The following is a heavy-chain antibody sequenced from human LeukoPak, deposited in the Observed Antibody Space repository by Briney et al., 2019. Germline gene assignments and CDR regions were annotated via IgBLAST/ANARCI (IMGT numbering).Heavy chain of an antibody. J-gene: IGHJ4*02. CDR3: ARYAYSSGYYYLDY. CDR2: IYHSGST. V-gene: IGHV4-38-2*01. D-gene: IGHD3-22*01. CDR1: GYSISSGYY. Sequence: SETLSLTCAVSGYSISSGYYWGWIRQPPGKGLEWIGSIYHSGSTYYNPSLKSRVTISVDTSKNQFSLKLSSVTAADTAVYYCARYAYSSGYYYLDYWGQGTLVTVSS.